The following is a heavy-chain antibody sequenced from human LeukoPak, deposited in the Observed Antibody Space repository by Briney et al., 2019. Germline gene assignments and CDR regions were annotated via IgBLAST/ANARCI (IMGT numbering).Heavy chain of an antibody. CDR1: GFTFSDYY. Sequence: PGGSLRLSCAASGFTFSDYYMSWIRQAPGKGLEWVSYISSSGSTIYYADSVKGRFTISRDNAKNSLYLQMNSLRAEDTAVYYCARFLGDGYNYWTPGYYYYGMDVWGQGTTVTVSS. D-gene: IGHD5-24*01. CDR2: ISSSGSTI. V-gene: IGHV3-11*04. CDR3: ARFLGDGYNYWTPGYYYYGMDV. J-gene: IGHJ6*02.